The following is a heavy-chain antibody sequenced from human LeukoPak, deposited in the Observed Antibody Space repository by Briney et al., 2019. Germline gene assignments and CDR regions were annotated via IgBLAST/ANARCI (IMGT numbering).Heavy chain of an antibody. CDR1: GFTFSSYG. V-gene: IGHV3-33*01. J-gene: IGHJ4*02. CDR3: ARVAVAGTLDY. CDR2: IWYDGSNK. D-gene: IGHD6-19*01. Sequence: GGSLRLSCVASGFTFSSYGMHWVRQAPGKGLEWVAVIWYDGSNKYYADSVKGRFTISRDNSKNTLYLQMNSLRAEDTAVYYCARVAVAGTLDYWGQGTLVTVSS.